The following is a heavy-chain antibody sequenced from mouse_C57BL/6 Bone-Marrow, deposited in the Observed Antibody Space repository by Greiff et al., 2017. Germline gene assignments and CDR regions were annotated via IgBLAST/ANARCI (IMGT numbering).Heavy chain of an antibody. CDR1: GYTFTDHI. CDR3: GHSSGVYWYFDV. J-gene: IGHJ1*03. V-gene: IGHV1-11*01. Sequence: VQLQQSGAELASPGASVTLSCKASGYTFTDHIMNWVKKRPGQGLEWIGRNYPVSGGTNYNQKFKGKATFSGDRSSSTVYMVLNSLTSEDSAVYYCGHSSGVYWYFDVWGTGTTVTVSS. CDR2: NYPVSGGT. D-gene: IGHD1-1*01.